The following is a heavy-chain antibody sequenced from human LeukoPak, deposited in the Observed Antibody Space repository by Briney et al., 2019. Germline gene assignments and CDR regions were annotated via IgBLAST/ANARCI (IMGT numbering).Heavy chain of an antibody. V-gene: IGHV1-69*13. D-gene: IGHD3-3*01. J-gene: IGHJ4*02. CDR2: IIPIFGTA. CDR1: GGTFSSYA. Sequence: TVKVSCKASGGTFSSYAISWVRQAPGQGLEWMGGIIPIFGTANYAQKFQGRVTITADESTSTAYMELSSLRSEDTAVYYCARGRGTIFGVVISFDYWGQGTLVTVSS. CDR3: ARGRGTIFGVVISFDY.